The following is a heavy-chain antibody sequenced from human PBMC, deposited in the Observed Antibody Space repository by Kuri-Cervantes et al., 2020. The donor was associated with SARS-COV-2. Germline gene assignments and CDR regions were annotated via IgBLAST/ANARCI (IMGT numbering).Heavy chain of an antibody. V-gene: IGHV3-11*01. CDR3: AKGDYRATLAFFDS. J-gene: IGHJ4*02. CDR2: ISSSGSTI. CDR1: GFTLSDYY. Sequence: GESLKISCAASGFTLSDYYMSWIRQAPGKGLEWVSYISSSGSTIYYADSVKGRFTISRDNAKNSLYLQMNSLRAEDTAKYYCAKGDYRATLAFFDSWGQGTMVTVSS. D-gene: IGHD4-11*01.